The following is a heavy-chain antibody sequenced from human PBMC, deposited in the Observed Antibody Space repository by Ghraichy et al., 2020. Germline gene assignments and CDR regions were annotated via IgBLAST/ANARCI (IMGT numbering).Heavy chain of an antibody. J-gene: IGHJ5*02. Sequence: ASVQVSCKASGYTFTGYYMHWVRQAPGQGLEWMGRINPNSGGTNYAQKFQGRVTMTRDTSISTAYMELSRLRSDDTAVYYCARVRALTSKPYSSGYPNWFDPWGQGTLVTVSS. CDR2: INPNSGGT. D-gene: IGHD3-22*01. V-gene: IGHV1-2*06. CDR3: ARVRALTSKPYSSGYPNWFDP. CDR1: GYTFTGYY.